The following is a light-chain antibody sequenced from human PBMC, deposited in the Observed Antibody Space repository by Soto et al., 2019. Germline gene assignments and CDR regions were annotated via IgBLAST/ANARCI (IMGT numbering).Light chain of an antibody. CDR1: QSVSSN. V-gene: IGKV3-11*01. Sequence: ELVLTQSPATLSLSPGERATLSCRASQSVSSNFAWYQQRPGQAPRLLIYDASNRATGIPARFRGSGSGTDFTLTISSLEPEDFAVYYCQQGSNWPPLFGPGTKVDIK. CDR2: DAS. CDR3: QQGSNWPPL. J-gene: IGKJ3*01.